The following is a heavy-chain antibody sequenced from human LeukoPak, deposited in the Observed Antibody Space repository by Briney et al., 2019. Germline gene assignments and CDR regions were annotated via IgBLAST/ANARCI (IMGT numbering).Heavy chain of an antibody. Sequence: GGSLRLSCAASGFTVSSNYMSWVRQAPGKGLEWVSIIYSGGNTYYADSVKGRFSISRDNSKNTLYLQMNSLRAEDTAVYYCARVRPPHYFDYWGPGTLVTVSS. CDR3: ARVRPPHYFDY. V-gene: IGHV3-66*01. CDR1: GFTVSSNY. J-gene: IGHJ4*02. CDR2: IYSGGNT.